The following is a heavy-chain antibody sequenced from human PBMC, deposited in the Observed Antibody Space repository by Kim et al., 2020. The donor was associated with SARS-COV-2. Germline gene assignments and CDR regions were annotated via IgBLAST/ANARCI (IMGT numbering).Heavy chain of an antibody. CDR3: ARATYYYDSSGYNDAFD. J-gene: IGHJ3*02. Sequence: GGSLRLSCAASGFTFSSYGMHWVRQAPGKGLEWVAVISYDGSNKYYADSVKGRFTISRDNSKNTLYLQMNSLRAEDTAVYYCARATYYYDSSGYNDAFD. CDR1: GFTFSSYG. V-gene: IGHV3-33*05. CDR2: ISYDGSNK. D-gene: IGHD3-22*01.